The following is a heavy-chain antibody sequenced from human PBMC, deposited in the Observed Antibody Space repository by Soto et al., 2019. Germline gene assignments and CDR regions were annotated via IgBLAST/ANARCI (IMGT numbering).Heavy chain of an antibody. J-gene: IGHJ4*02. CDR2: IIPMFDTP. CDR3: AREVSASYYVDL. CDR1: GGTFSSYA. Sequence: QVQLVQSGAEVKKPGSSVKVSCKASGGTFSSYAVSWVRQAPGQGLEWMGGIIPMFDTPSYAQNFQGRITNTADESTSTAYMELGSLRSDETAVYYCAREVSASYYVDLWGQGTLVTVSS. V-gene: IGHV1-69*12. D-gene: IGHD2-2*01.